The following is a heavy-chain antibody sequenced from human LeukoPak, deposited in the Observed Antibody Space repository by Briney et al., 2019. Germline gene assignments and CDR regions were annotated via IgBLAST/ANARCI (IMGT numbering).Heavy chain of an antibody. CDR3: AKSNGYGLVDI. CDR1: GFSITSGYY. J-gene: IGHJ3*02. V-gene: IGHV4-38-2*02. CDR2: IYHSVST. D-gene: IGHD3-10*01. Sequence: PSETLSLTCTVSGFSITSGYYWGWIRQPPGKGLEWIGSIYHSVSTYYNPSLKSRVTISLDTSRNQFSLKLNSVTTADTAVYYCAKSNGYGLVDIWGQGTMVTVSS.